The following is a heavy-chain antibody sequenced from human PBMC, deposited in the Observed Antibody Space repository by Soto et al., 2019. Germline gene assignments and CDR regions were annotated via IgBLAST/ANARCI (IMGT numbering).Heavy chain of an antibody. D-gene: IGHD3-16*01. CDR3: ARDPWAADY. CDR2: IYSGGST. Sequence: EVQLVESGGGLVQPGGSLRLSCAASGFTVSTKYMSWVRQAPGKGLEWVSVIYSGGSTFYEASVMGRFTISRDNSKNTVNLQMNSLRAEDTAVYYCARDPWAADYWGQGTLVTVSS. J-gene: IGHJ4*02. V-gene: IGHV3-66*01. CDR1: GFTVSTKY.